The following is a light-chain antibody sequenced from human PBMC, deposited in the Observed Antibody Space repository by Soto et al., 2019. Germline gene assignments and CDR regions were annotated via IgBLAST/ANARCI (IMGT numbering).Light chain of an antibody. CDR3: AAWEDSLNGVV. J-gene: IGLJ2*01. CDR2: YDD. CDR1: SSNIGNNS. V-gene: IGLV1-36*01. Sequence: QSVLTQPPSVSEAPRQRVTISCSGSSSNIGNNSVNWYQQLPGKAPKLLIYYDDLLPSGVSDRFSGSKSGTSASLAISWLQSEDEADYYCAAWEDSLNGVVFGGGNKVTVL.